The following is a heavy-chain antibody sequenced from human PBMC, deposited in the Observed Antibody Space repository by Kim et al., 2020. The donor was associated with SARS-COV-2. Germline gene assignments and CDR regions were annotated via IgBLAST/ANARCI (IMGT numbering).Heavy chain of an antibody. CDR1: GFTFSSYG. J-gene: IGHJ4*02. CDR2: ISYDGSNK. V-gene: IGHV3-30*18. Sequence: GGSLRLSCAASGFTFSSYGMHWVRQAPGKGLEWVAVISYDGSNKYYADSVKGRFTISRDNSKNTLYLQMNSLRAEDTAVYYCAKDGPGLLWFGELYNYFDYWGQGTLVTVSS. D-gene: IGHD3-10*01. CDR3: AKDGPGLLWFGELYNYFDY.